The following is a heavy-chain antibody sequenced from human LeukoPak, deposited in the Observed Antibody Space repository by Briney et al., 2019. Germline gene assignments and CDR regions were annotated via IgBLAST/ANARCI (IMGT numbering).Heavy chain of an antibody. CDR1: GYTFTSYY. D-gene: IGHD3-9*01. Sequence: ASVKVSCKASGYTFTSYYMHWVRQAPGQGLEWMGIINPSGGSTSYAQKFQGRVTMTRDTSTSTVYMELSSLRSEDTAVYYCARGFSLRYFDWHSSSYYYGMDVWGQGTTVTVSS. CDR2: INPSGGST. V-gene: IGHV1-46*01. J-gene: IGHJ6*02. CDR3: ARGFSLRYFDWHSSSYYYGMDV.